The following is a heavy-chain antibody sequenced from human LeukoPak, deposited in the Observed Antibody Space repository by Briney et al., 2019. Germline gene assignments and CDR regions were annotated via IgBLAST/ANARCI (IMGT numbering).Heavy chain of an antibody. CDR2: INSDGSRT. J-gene: IGHJ6*02. V-gene: IGHV3-74*01. CDR3: ATTIIAATMDV. CDR1: KFSFSSYW. D-gene: IGHD6-13*01. Sequence: GGSLRLSCAASKFSFSSYWMHWVRQAPGKGLVWVSRINSDGSRTNYADSVKGRFTISRDNAKNTLYLQMNSLRAEDTAVYYCATTIIAATMDVWGQGTTVTVSS.